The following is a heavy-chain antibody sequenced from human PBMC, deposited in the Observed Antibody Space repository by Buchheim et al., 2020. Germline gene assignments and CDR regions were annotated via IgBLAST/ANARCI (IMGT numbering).Heavy chain of an antibody. D-gene: IGHD3-3*01. J-gene: IGHJ6*02. V-gene: IGHV4-34*01. CDR2: INHSGST. Sequence: QVQLQQWGAGLLKPSETLSLTCAVYGGSFSGYYWSWIRQPPGKGLEWIGEINHSGSTNYNQSLKSRVTLSVDTSKNQLSLKLSSVTAADTAVYYCARGPMFGVVIRHYYYYGMDVWGQGTT. CDR1: GGSFSGYY. CDR3: ARGPMFGVVIRHYYYYGMDV.